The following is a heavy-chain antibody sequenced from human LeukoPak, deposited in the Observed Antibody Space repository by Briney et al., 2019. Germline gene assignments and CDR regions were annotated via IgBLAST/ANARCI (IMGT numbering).Heavy chain of an antibody. CDR3: VRALGSSSADS. D-gene: IGHD6-6*01. CDR2: IKQDGSEK. CDR1: GFTFSDYW. J-gene: IGHJ4*02. Sequence: GGSLRLSCAASGFTFSDYWMTWVRQAPGKGPEWVANIKQDGSEKYYVDSVRGRFTISRDNAKNSLFLQMNSLRVEDTAVYYCVRALGSSSADSWGQGTLSPSPQ. V-gene: IGHV3-7*01.